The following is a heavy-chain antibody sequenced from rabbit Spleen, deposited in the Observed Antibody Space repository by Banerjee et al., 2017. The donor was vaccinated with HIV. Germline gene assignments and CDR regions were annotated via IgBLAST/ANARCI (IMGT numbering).Heavy chain of an antibody. CDR2: IDAGSSGFT. D-gene: IGHD4-1*01. CDR1: GVSFSISSY. CDR3: ARDLAGVIGWNFGW. Sequence: QSLEESGGDLVKPGASLTLTCTVSGVSFSISSYMCWVRQAPGKGLEWIACIDAGSSGFTYFATWAKGRFTCSKTSSTTVTLQMTRLTAADTATHFCARDLAGVIGWNFGWWGPGTLVTVS. J-gene: IGHJ6*01. V-gene: IGHV1S40*01.